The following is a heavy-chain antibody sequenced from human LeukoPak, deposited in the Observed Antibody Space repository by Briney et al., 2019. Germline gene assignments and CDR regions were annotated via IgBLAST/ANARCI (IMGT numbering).Heavy chain of an antibody. J-gene: IGHJ4*02. CDR1: GYTFTGYY. CDR3: ARGGRSSGWYGGFDY. V-gene: IGHV1-2*02. D-gene: IGHD6-19*01. CDR2: INPNSGGT. Sequence: ASVKVSCKASGYTFTGYYMHWVRQAPGQGLEWMGWINPNSGGTNYAQKFQGRVTMTRDTSISTAYMELSRLRSDDTAVYYCARGGRSSGWYGGFDYWGQGTLVTVSS.